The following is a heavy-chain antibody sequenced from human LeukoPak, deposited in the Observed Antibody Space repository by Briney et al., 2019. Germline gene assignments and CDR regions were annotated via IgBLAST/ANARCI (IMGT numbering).Heavy chain of an antibody. V-gene: IGHV4-38-2*02. CDR3: ARLGATYDILTGYWDY. CDR1: GYSISSDYY. CDR2: IYYSGST. D-gene: IGHD3-9*01. Sequence: SETLSLTCIVSGYSISSDYYWGWIRQPPGKGLEWIGSIYYSGSTYYNPSLKSRVTISVDTSKNQFSLKLSSVTAADTAVYYCARLGATYDILTGYWDYWGQGTLVTVSS. J-gene: IGHJ4*02.